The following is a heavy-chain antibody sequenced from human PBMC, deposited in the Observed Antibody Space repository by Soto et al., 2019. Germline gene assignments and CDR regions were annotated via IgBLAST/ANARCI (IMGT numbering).Heavy chain of an antibody. CDR2: IYSGGRT. Sequence: GGSLRLSGAASGFIVSSNYMSWVRQTPGKGLEWVSLIYSGGRTYYADSVKVRFTISRDNSKNTLYLQMNSLRAEDTAVYYCAAMTTVTTTYYYGMDVWGQGTTVTVSS. J-gene: IGHJ6*02. CDR1: GFIVSSNY. CDR3: AAMTTVTTTYYYGMDV. D-gene: IGHD4-17*01. V-gene: IGHV3-53*01.